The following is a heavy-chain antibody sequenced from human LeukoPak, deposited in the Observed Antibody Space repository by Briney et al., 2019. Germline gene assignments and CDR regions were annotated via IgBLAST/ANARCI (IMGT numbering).Heavy chain of an antibody. CDR1: GGTFSSYA. D-gene: IGHD6-13*01. Sequence: SVKVSCKASGGTFSSYAISWVRQAPGQGLEWMGGIIPIFGTANYAQKFQGRVTITTDESTSTAYMELSSLRSEDTAVYYCARDKAAAGTNWLDPWGQGTLVTVSS. J-gene: IGHJ5*02. CDR3: ARDKAAAGTNWLDP. V-gene: IGHV1-69*05. CDR2: IIPIFGTA.